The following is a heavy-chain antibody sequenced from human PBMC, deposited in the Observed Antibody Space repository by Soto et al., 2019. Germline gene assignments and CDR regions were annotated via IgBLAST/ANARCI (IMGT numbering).Heavy chain of an antibody. J-gene: IGHJ5*02. V-gene: IGHV4-31*03. D-gene: IGHD2-2*02. CDR3: ARCPAAIYGNWFDP. Sequence: QVQLQESGPGLVKPSQTLSLTCTVSGGSISSGGYYWSWIRQHPGKGLEWIGYIYYSGSTYYNPSLKSRVTISVDTSKNQFALKLSSVTAADTAVYYCARCPAAIYGNWFDPWGQGTLVTVSS. CDR1: GGSISSGGYY. CDR2: IYYSGST.